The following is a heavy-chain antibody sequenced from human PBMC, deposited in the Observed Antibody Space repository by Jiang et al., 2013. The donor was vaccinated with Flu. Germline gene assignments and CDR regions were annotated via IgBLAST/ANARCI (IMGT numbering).Heavy chain of an antibody. J-gene: IGHJ4*02. V-gene: IGHV3-53*01. CDR2: FIPILT. CDR1: STSY. D-gene: IGHD3-3*01. CDR3: ARLPLRSGYYTANFDH. Sequence: STSYMSWVPPGVQGRGWRESQLFIPILTHTTQTPSKGRSTVSRDNSKNTLYLQMDSLRAEDTAVYYCARLPLRSGYYTANFDHWGQGTLVTVSS.